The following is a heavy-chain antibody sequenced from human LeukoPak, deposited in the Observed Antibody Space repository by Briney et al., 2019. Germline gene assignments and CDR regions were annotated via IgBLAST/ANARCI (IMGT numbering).Heavy chain of an antibody. CDR1: GGSITSSY. D-gene: IGHD2-8*02. CDR3: ARGRHSAGDNWFVP. J-gene: IGHJ5*02. V-gene: IGHV4-59*01. Sequence: PSETLSLTCTVSGGSITSSYWSSIRQSPGKGLEWIGYIHYTGSTNYNPSLKSRVTMLIDTSKYQFSLKLSSVTAADTAVYYCARGRHSAGDNWFVPWRRGTPVTVSS. CDR2: IHYTGST.